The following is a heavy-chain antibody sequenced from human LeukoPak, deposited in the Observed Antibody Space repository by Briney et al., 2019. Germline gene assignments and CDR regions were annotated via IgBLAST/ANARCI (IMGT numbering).Heavy chain of an antibody. CDR1: GYTFTGYY. J-gene: IGHJ4*02. CDR2: INPNSGGT. V-gene: IGHV1-2*02. Sequence: ASVKVSCKASGYTFTGYYMHWVRQAPGQGLEWMGWINPNSGGTNYAQKFQGRVTMTRDTSISTAYMELSRLRSDDTAVYYCARNTDRCSGGSCYSGLDYWGQGTLATVSS. D-gene: IGHD2-15*01. CDR3: ARNTDRCSGGSCYSGLDY.